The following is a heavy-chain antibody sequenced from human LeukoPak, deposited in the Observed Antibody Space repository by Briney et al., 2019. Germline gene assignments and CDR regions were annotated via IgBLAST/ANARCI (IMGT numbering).Heavy chain of an antibody. V-gene: IGHV4-39*01. CDR1: GGSISSSNYY. CDR3: AGGSSWSGGY. J-gene: IGHJ4*02. CDR2: IYYSGST. D-gene: IGHD2-15*01. Sequence: SETLSLTCTVSGGSISSSNYYWGWIRQPPGKGLEWIGSIYYSGSTYYNPSLKSRVTISVDTSKNQFSLKLSSVTAADTAVYYCAGGSSWSGGYWGQGTLVTVSS.